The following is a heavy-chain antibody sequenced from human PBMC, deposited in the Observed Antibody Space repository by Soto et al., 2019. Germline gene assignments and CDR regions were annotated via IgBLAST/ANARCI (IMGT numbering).Heavy chain of an antibody. J-gene: IGHJ4*02. D-gene: IGHD3-10*01. CDR1: GGSISSSSYY. CDR3: ARIDYYGSGSFYSGGYYFDY. CDR2: IYYRGST. V-gene: IGHV4-39*01. Sequence: QLQLQESGPGLVKPSETLSLTCTVSGGSISSSSYYWGWIRQPPGKGLEWIGSIYYRGSTYYNPSLESRVTMSVDTSKNQFSLKLSSVTAADTAVYYCARIDYYGSGSFYSGGYYFDYWGQGTLVTVSS.